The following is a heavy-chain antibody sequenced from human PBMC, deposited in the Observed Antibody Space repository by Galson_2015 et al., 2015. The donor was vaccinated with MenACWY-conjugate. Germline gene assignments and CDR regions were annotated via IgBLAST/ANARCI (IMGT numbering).Heavy chain of an antibody. D-gene: IGHD2-2*01. CDR2: INSDGSST. CDR3: AVYCSSTRCYGASGGY. Sequence: SLRLSCAASGFTFSSYWMHWVRQAPGKGLVWVSLINSDGSSTSYADSVKGRFTISRDNAKNTLYPQMNGLRAEDTAVYYCAVYCSSTRCYGASGGYWGQGTLVTVSS. V-gene: IGHV3-74*01. J-gene: IGHJ4*02. CDR1: GFTFSSYW.